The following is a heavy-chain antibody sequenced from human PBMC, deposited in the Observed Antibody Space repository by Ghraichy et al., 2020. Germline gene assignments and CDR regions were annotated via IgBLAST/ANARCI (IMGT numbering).Heavy chain of an antibody. J-gene: IGHJ3*02. CDR1: GFTFSTYA. D-gene: IGHD3-9*01. Sequence: GGSLRLSCAASGFTFSTYAMSWVRQAPGKGLEWVSAISGSGDSTSYADSVKGRFTISRDNSKNTLYLEMNSLRGEETAVYYCAALTRQDAFDIWGQGTMVTVSS. V-gene: IGHV3-23*01. CDR2: ISGSGDST. CDR3: AALTRQDAFDI.